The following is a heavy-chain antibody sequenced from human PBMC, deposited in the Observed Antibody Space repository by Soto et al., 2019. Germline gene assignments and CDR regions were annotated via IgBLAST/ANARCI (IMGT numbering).Heavy chain of an antibody. D-gene: IGHD6-19*01. V-gene: IGHV3-66*01. CDR3: AKGGQWLFGSLYFDY. CDR2: IYNDGTT. Sequence: GRSLRLPCGAAGFTVSSNYRSWVRQAPGKGLEWVSVIYNDGTTYYADSVKGRFTISRDNSKNTLYLQMNSLRAEDTAVYYCAKGGQWLFGSLYFDYWGQGTLVTVSS. J-gene: IGHJ4*02. CDR1: GFTVSSNY.